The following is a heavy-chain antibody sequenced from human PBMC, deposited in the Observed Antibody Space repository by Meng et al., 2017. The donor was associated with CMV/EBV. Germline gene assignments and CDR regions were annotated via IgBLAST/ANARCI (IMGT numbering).Heavy chain of an antibody. CDR1: GGSFSGYY. J-gene: IGHJ4*02. Sequence: QVQLQQWGAGLVKPSETLSLTCAVYGGSFSGYYWSWIRQPPGKGLEWIGEINHSGSTNYNPSLKSRVTISVDTSKNQFSLKLSSVTAADTAVYYCARGGIAAAGPFDYWGQGTLVTVSS. D-gene: IGHD6-13*01. CDR3: ARGGIAAAGPFDY. CDR2: INHSGST. V-gene: IGHV4-34*01.